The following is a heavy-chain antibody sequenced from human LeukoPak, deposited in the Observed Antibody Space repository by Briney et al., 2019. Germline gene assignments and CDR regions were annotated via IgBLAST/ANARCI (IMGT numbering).Heavy chain of an antibody. J-gene: IGHJ5*02. CDR3: AKLGIGSTTRAWFDL. V-gene: IGHV1-2*06. D-gene: IGHD1-26*01. Sequence: ASVKVSCKASGYTFTAYYIHWVRQAPGQGLEWMGRINPNSGDTNYAQKFQGSVTLTRDTSINTAYMELSRLRSDDTAVYYCAKLGIGSTTRAWFDLWGQGTLVTVSS. CDR2: INPNSGDT. CDR1: GYTFTAYY.